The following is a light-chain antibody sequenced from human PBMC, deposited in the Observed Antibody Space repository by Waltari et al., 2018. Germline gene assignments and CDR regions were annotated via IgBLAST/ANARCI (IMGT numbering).Light chain of an antibody. CDR1: PSISSY. J-gene: IGKJ3*01. Sequence: DIQMTQSPSSLSASVGDRVTITCRASPSISSYLNWYQQKPGKAPKHLIYAASSLQSGAPSRFSGSGSGTDFTLTISSLQPEDFATYYCQQSYSTPRTFGPGTKVDFK. CDR3: QQSYSTPRT. V-gene: IGKV1-39*01. CDR2: AAS.